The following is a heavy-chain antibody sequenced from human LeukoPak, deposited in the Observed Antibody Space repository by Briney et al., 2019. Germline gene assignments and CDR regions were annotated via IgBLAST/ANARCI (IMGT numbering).Heavy chain of an antibody. CDR3: ARKDMLDY. J-gene: IGHJ4*02. CDR1: GFTFSSYW. Sequence: PGGSLTLYCAASGFTFSSYWMHWVRQAPGKGLVWVSRIKSDGSSTSYAESAKGRFTISRDNAKNTLYLQMNSLRAEDTAVYYCARKDMLDYWGQGTLVTVSS. CDR2: IKSDGSST. V-gene: IGHV3-74*01.